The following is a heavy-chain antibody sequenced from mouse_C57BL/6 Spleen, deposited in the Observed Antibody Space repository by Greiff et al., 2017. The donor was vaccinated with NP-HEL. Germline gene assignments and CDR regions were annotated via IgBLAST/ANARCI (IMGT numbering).Heavy chain of an antibody. V-gene: IGHV3-6*01. CDR1: GYSITSGYY. D-gene: IGHD2-1*01. CDR2: ISYDGSN. CDR3: ARDDYGNFLDY. J-gene: IGHJ2*01. Sequence: EVQLQQSGPGLVKPSQSLSLTCSVTGYSITSGYYWNWIRQFPGNKLEWMGYISYDGSNNYNPSLKNRISITRDTSKNQFFLKLNSVTTEDTATYDGARDDYGNFLDYWGQGTTLTVSS.